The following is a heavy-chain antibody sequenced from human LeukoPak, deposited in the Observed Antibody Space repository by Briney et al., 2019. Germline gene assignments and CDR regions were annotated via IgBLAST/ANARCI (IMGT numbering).Heavy chain of an antibody. V-gene: IGHV3-33*01. CDR3: ARDLGYCSSTSCPFDY. D-gene: IGHD2-2*01. CDR1: GFTFSSYG. Sequence: GGSLRLSCAASGFTFSSYGMHWVRQAPGKGLEWVAVIWYDGSNKYYADFVKGRFTISRDNSKNTLYLQMNSLRAEDTAVYYCARDLGYCSSTSCPFDYWGQGTLVTVSS. J-gene: IGHJ4*02. CDR2: IWYDGSNK.